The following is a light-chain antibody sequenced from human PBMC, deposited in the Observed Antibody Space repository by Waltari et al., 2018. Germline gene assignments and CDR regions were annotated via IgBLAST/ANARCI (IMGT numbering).Light chain of an antibody. CDR2: EDN. J-gene: IGLJ2*01. Sequence: NFMLTQPHSVSESPGKTVTISCTRSSGSIASNYVQWYQQRPGSAPTTVIYEDNQRPPGVPVRFSGSSDSSSNSASLTISGLRTEDEADYYCQSYGSGVIFGGGTKLTVL. V-gene: IGLV6-57*03. CDR1: SGSIASNY. CDR3: QSYGSGVI.